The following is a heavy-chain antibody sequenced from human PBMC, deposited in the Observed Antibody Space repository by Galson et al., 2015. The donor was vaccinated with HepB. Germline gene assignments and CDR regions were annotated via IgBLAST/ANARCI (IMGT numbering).Heavy chain of an antibody. Sequence: SVKVSCKASGYTFTGYYMHWVRQAPGQGLEWMGRINPNSGGTNYAQKFQGRVTMTRDTSISTAYMELSRLRSDDTAVYYCARDPLPRYSSSWYGGDMYGMDVWGQGTTVTVSS. CDR3: ARDPLPRYSSSWYGGDMYGMDV. D-gene: IGHD6-13*01. V-gene: IGHV1-2*06. J-gene: IGHJ6*02. CDR1: GYTFTGYY. CDR2: INPNSGGT.